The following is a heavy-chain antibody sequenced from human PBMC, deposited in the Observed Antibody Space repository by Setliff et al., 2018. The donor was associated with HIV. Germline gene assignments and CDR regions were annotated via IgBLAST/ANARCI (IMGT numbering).Heavy chain of an antibody. CDR3: ARGSDYIWGNYRFPFDY. CDR1: GGSFSGYF. Sequence: KPSETLSLTCAVYGGSFSGYFWSWVRQPPGKGLEWIGEINHSGSTYYNPSLKSRVTMSVDTSKNQFSLKLTSVTAADTAVYYCARGSDYIWGNYRFPFDYWGQGTLVTVSS. D-gene: IGHD3-16*02. J-gene: IGHJ4*02. V-gene: IGHV4-34*01. CDR2: INHSGST.